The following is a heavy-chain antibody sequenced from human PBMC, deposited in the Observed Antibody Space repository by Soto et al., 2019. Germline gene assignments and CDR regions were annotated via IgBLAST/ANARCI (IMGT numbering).Heavy chain of an antibody. CDR1: GGSISSSSYY. Sequence: SETLSLTCTVSGGSISSSSYYWGWIRQPPGKGLEWIGSIYYSGSTYYNPSLKSRVTISVDTSKNQFSLKLSSVTAADTAVYYCARIQLWPYYYYGMDVWGQGTTVTVSS. J-gene: IGHJ6*02. D-gene: IGHD5-18*01. CDR2: IYYSGST. CDR3: ARIQLWPYYYYGMDV. V-gene: IGHV4-39*01.